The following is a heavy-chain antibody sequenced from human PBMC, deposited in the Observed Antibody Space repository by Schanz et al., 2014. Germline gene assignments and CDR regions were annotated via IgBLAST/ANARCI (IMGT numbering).Heavy chain of an antibody. CDR3: ARDKDVISTHFYSLFYFYVMDV. Sequence: EVQLVESGGNLVQPGGSLSLSCAASGFKFENYAMNWVRQAPGKGLEWVSSLDRSGGKTYYADSVTGRFTISRDNSKKTLYLQMSSLTAEDTAVYYCARDKDVISTHFYSLFYFYVMDVWGQGTTVTVSS. CDR1: GFKFENYA. J-gene: IGHJ6*02. D-gene: IGHD3-3*02. CDR2: LDRSGGKT. V-gene: IGHV3-23*04.